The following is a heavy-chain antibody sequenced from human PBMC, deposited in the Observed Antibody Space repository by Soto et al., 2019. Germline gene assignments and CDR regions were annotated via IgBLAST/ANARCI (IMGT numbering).Heavy chain of an antibody. V-gene: IGHV4-59*08. D-gene: IGHD3-22*01. J-gene: IGHJ4*02. CDR1: GGHLSGYY. CDR2: VYYTGST. CDR3: SGTIFSSSGPNRGQFDY. Sequence: QVHLQESGPGLVKPSETLSLNCSVSGGHLSGYYWSWIRQPPGMGLEWIGSVYYTGSTKYNPSLKSRVTRSMDRPKNQFSLKLDSVTAADTAMYFCSGTIFSSSGPNRGQFDYWGQGAQVAVSS.